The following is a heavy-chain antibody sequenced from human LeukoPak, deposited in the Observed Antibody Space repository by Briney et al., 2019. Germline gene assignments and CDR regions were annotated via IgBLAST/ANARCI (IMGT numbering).Heavy chain of an antibody. J-gene: IGHJ6*03. CDR2: ISAYNGNT. CDR1: GYTFTSYG. Sequence: GASVKVSCKASGYTFTSYGISWVRQAPGQGLEWMGWISAYNGNTNYAQKLQGRVTMTTDTSTSTAYMELRSLRSDDTAVYYCARRQPTYYDFWSGYSANYYYYMDVWGKGTTVTVSS. CDR3: ARRQPTYYDFWSGYSANYYYYMDV. D-gene: IGHD3-3*01. V-gene: IGHV1-18*01.